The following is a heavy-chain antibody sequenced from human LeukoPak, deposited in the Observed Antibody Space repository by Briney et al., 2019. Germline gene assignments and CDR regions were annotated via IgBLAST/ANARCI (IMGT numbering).Heavy chain of an antibody. CDR2: ISSSGSTI. CDR1: GFTFSSYE. Sequence: GGSLRLSCAASGFTFSSYEMNWVRQAPGKGLEWVSYISSSGSTIYYADSVKGRFTISRDNAKNSLYLQMNSLRAEDTAVYYCARDSSYCSGGSCYPDYWGQGTLVTVSS. D-gene: IGHD2-15*01. CDR3: ARDSSYCSGGSCYPDY. V-gene: IGHV3-48*03. J-gene: IGHJ4*02.